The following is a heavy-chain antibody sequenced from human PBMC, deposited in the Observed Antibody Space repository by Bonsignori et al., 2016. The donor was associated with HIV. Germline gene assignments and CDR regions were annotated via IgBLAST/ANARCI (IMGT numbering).Heavy chain of an antibody. CDR2: IAYDSNEI. CDR1: GFHFSAYG. CDR3: AKLHFWIASDPDF. Sequence: GGSLRLSCAASGFHFSAYGMHWVRQAPGKGLEWVAFIAYDSNEIHYVDSVKGRFTISRDNSRNIVFLEMNSLRAEDTAKYFCAKLHFWIASDPDFWGQGTLVTVSS. V-gene: IGHV3-30*02. J-gene: IGHJ4*02. D-gene: IGHD3-3*02.